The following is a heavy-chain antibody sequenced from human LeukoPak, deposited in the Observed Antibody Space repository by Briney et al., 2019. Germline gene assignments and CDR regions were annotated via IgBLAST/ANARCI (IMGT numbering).Heavy chain of an antibody. J-gene: IGHJ4*02. V-gene: IGHV3-7*04. CDR1: GFSFSSYW. CDR2: IKQDGSEK. D-gene: IGHD3-22*01. CDR3: ARGEYYYDGGY. Sequence: GGSLRLSCVASGFSFSSYWMSWVRQAPGKGLEWVANIKQDGSEKYYVDSVKGRFTISRDNAKNSLFLQMNSLRAEETAVYYCARGEYYYDGGYWGQGTLVTVPS.